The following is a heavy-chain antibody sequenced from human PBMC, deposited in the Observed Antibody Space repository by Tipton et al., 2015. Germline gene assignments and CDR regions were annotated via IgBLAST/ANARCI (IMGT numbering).Heavy chain of an antibody. CDR2: ISQRDGT. CDR3: ARDLEHGMDV. V-gene: IGHV4-61*01. D-gene: IGHD5-24*01. CDR1: GGSVSSVSYY. Sequence: TLSLTCTVSGGSVSSVSYYWVWIRQTQGKGLEWIGYISQRDGTNYNPSLKSRVTISTDTSKNQFFLNLTSVTAADTSVYFCARDLEHGMDVWGQGTTVTVS. J-gene: IGHJ6*02.